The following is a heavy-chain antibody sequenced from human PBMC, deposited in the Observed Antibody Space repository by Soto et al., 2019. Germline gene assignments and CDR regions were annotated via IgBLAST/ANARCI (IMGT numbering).Heavy chain of an antibody. Sequence: SETLSLTCTVSGGSISSGGYYWSWIRQHPGKGLEWIGYIYYSGSTYYNPSLKSRVTISVDTSKNQFSLKLSSVTAADTAVYYCARDIINDSSGYKKDPYGMDVWGQGTTVTVSS. D-gene: IGHD3-22*01. CDR1: GGSISSGGYY. V-gene: IGHV4-31*03. CDR3: ARDIINDSSGYKKDPYGMDV. CDR2: IYYSGST. J-gene: IGHJ6*02.